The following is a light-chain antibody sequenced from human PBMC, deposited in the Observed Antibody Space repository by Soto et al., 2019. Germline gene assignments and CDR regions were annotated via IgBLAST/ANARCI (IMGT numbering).Light chain of an antibody. V-gene: IGKV3D-15*01. CDR2: GAS. J-gene: IGKJ5*01. CDR1: QSVSNN. Sequence: EIVMTQSPATPSVSLGERAPPSCRASQSVSNNLAWYQQKPGQAPRLLIYGASTRATGFPARFSGSGSGTEFTLTISSLQSEDFAVYSCQQYNDWPLTFGQGTRLEIK. CDR3: QQYNDWPLT.